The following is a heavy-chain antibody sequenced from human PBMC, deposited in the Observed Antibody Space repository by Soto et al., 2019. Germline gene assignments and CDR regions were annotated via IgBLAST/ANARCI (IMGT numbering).Heavy chain of an antibody. J-gene: IGHJ4*02. CDR3: AHSGWYRPNYFDY. D-gene: IGHD6-19*01. V-gene: IGHV3-23*01. Sequence: GGSLRLSCAASGFTFSSYAMSWVRQAPGKGLEWVSAISGSGGSTYYADSVKGRFTISRDNSKNTLYLQMNSLRAEDTAVYYCAHSGWYRPNYFDYWGQGTLVTVSS. CDR2: ISGSGGST. CDR1: GFTFSSYA.